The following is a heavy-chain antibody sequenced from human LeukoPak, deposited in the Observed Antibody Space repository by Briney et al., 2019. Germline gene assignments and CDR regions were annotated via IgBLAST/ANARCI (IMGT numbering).Heavy chain of an antibody. J-gene: IGHJ4*02. D-gene: IGHD6-13*01. CDR3: AKDGGPWDSSSWYRLSLGYFDY. CDR2: IDGGGTNT. Sequence: PGGSLRLSCAASGFSFKRYHMSWVRQAPGKGLDWVSSIDGGGTNTYYADSVKSRFTISRDNSKNTLYLQMNSLRAEDTAVYYCAKDGGPWDSSSWYRLSLGYFDYWGQGTLVTVSS. V-gene: IGHV3-23*01. CDR1: GFSFKRYH.